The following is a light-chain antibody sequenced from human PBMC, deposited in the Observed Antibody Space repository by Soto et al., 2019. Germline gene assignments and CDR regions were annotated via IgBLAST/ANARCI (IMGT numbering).Light chain of an antibody. CDR3: QQHNQWPIT. V-gene: IGKV3D-15*01. CDR2: YIS. Sequence: DIVLTQSPCTLSLSPGDRATLSCRASQSAGNFLAWYQQKPGQAPRLLIYYISTRATGIPARFSGSGSGTEFTLTINSLQSEDSAVYYCQQHNQWPITFGQGTRLEIK. CDR1: QSAGNF. J-gene: IGKJ5*01.